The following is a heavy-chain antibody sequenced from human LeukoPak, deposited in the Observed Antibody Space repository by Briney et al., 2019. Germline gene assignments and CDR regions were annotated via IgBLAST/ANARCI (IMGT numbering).Heavy chain of an antibody. CDR1: GGSISSYY. CDR3: ARGGSGYYYYGMDV. V-gene: IGHV4-59*01. J-gene: IGHJ6*02. CDR2: IYYSGST. Sequence: PSETLSLTCTVSGGSISSYYWSWIRQPPGKGLEWTGYIYYSGSTNYNPSLKSRVTISVDTSKNQFSLKLSSVTAADTAVYYCARGGSGYYYYGMDVWGQGTTVTVSS. D-gene: IGHD3-10*01.